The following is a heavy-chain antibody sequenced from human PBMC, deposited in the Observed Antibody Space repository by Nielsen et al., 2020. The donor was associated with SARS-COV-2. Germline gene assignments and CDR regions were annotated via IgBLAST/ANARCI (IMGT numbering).Heavy chain of an antibody. V-gene: IGHV4-61*01. J-gene: IGHJ5*02. CDR1: GGSISSSIYY. D-gene: IGHD3-10*01. Sequence: SETLSLTCTVSGGSISSSIYYWSWIRQPPGKGLEWIGYIYYSGSTNYNPSLKSRVTISVDTSKNQFSLKLSSVTAADTAVYYCARDYGGWFDPWGQGTLVTVSS. CDR2: IYYSGST. CDR3: ARDYGGWFDP.